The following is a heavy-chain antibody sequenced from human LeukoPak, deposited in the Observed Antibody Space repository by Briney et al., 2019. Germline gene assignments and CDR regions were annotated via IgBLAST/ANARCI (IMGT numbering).Heavy chain of an antibody. D-gene: IGHD2-2*01. CDR2: ISAYNGNT. J-gene: IGHJ3*02. CDR1: GYTFTSYG. CDR3: ARDLGYCSSTGCYRGAFDI. Sequence: ASVKVSCKASGYTFTSYGISWVRQAPGQGLEWMGWISAYNGNTNYAQKPQGRVTTTTDTSTSTAYMELRSLRSDDTAVYYCARDLGYCSSTGCYRGAFDIWGQGTMVTVSS. V-gene: IGHV1-18*01.